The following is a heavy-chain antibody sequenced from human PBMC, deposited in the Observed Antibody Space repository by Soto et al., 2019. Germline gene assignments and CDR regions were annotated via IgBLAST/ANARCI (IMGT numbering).Heavy chain of an antibody. CDR2: IIPILGIA. Sequence: SVKVSCKASGGTFSSYTISWVRQAPGQGLEWMGRIIPILGIANYAQKFQGRVTITADKSTSTAYMELSSLRSEDTAVYYCARDPSGYCSSTSCYGYYYYGMDVWGQGTTVTVSS. CDR3: ARDPSGYCSSTSCYGYYYYGMDV. D-gene: IGHD2-2*01. V-gene: IGHV1-69*04. CDR1: GGTFSSYT. J-gene: IGHJ6*02.